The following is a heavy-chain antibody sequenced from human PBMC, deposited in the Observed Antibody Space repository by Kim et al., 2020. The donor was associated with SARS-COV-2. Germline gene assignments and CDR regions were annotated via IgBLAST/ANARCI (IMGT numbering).Heavy chain of an antibody. D-gene: IGHD3-22*01. CDR3: ARDTTYYFDSSGERFSGDGFEI. J-gene: IGHJ3*02. Sequence: SVKVSCKASGGTFSSYAISWVRQAPGQGLEWMGGIIPIFGTANYAQKFQGRVTITADESTSTAYMELSSLRSEDTAVYYCARDTTYYFDSSGERFSGDGFEIWGPERMGTVSP. CDR2: IIPIFGTA. V-gene: IGHV1-69*13. CDR1: GGTFSSYA.